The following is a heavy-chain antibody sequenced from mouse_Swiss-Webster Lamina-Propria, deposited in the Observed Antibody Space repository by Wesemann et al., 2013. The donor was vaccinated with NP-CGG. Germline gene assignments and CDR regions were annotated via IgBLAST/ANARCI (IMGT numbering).Heavy chain of an antibody. CDR3: ARRGFAY. CDR1: GYTFTDYA. CDR2: ISTYYGDA. Sequence: LQQSGVSVKISCKGSGYTFTDYAMHWVKQSHAKSLEWIGVISTYYGDASYNQKFKGKATMTVDKSSSTAYMELARLTSEDSAIYYCARRGFAYWGQGTLVTVSA. V-gene: IGHV1S137*01. J-gene: IGHJ3*01.